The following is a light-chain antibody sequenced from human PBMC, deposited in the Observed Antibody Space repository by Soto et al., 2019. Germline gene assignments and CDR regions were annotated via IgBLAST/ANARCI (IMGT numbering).Light chain of an antibody. J-gene: IGKJ1*01. CDR2: GAS. CDR1: QSISSN. CDR3: HQYNNWPPWT. Sequence: EIVMTQSPATLSVSPWGRATLSCRASQSISSNLAWYQQKPGQAPRLLIFGASTRATGIPARFSGSGSGTEFTLTISSLQSEDFAVYYCHQYNNWPPWTFGQGTKVDIK. V-gene: IGKV3-15*01.